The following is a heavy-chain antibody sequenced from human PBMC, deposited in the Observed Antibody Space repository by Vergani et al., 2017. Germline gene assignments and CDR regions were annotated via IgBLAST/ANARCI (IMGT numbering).Heavy chain of an antibody. CDR1: GGSTSSSSYY. V-gene: IGHV4-39*07. D-gene: IGHD6-6*01. CDR2: IYYSGST. CDR3: ARVQQLVMDY. Sequence: QLQLQESGPGLVKPSETLSLTCTVSGGSTSSSSYYWGWIRQPPGKGLEWIGSIYYSGSTYYNPSLKSRVTISVDTSKNQFSLKLSSVTAADTAVYYCARVQQLVMDYWGQGTLVTVSS. J-gene: IGHJ4*02.